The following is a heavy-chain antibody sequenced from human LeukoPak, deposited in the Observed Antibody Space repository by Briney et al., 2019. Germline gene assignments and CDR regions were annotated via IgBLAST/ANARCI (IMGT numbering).Heavy chain of an antibody. CDR1: GFTSSYHY. J-gene: IGHJ4*02. D-gene: IGHD5-12*01. Sequence: PGGSLRLSCAASGFTSSYHYMDWVRQAPGKGLQWVGRIRNKANSYTTEYAASVKGRFTISRDDSENSLYLQMSSLKTEDTAVYYCAREEFSDYVPFFDYWGQGALVTVSS. V-gene: IGHV3-72*01. CDR2: IRNKANSYTT. CDR3: AREEFSDYVPFFDY.